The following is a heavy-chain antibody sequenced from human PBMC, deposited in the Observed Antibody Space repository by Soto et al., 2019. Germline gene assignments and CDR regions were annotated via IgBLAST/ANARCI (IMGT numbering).Heavy chain of an antibody. Sequence: GGSLRLSCAASGFTFSGAWMTWVRQAPGKGLEWVGLIKSKADGETTHYAAPVEGRFTISRDDSKSTLSLQMNSLKVEDTAVYYCVTDVPNDIYPYDYWGQGTLVTFSS. V-gene: IGHV3-15*01. D-gene: IGHD3-9*01. CDR2: IKSKADGETT. CDR3: VTDVPNDIYPYDY. CDR1: GFTFSGAW. J-gene: IGHJ4*02.